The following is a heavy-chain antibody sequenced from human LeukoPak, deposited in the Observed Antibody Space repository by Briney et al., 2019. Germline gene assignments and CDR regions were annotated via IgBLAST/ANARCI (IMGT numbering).Heavy chain of an antibody. CDR3: ARSSGWYYFDY. CDR1: GFTFSSYA. CDR2: ISYDGSNK. Sequence: GGSLRLSCAASGFTFSSYAMHWVRQAPGKGLEWVAVISYDGSNKYYADSVKGRFTISRDNSKNTLYLQMNSLRAEDTAVHYCARSSGWYYFDYWGQGTLVTVSS. V-gene: IGHV3-30-3*01. J-gene: IGHJ4*02. D-gene: IGHD6-19*01.